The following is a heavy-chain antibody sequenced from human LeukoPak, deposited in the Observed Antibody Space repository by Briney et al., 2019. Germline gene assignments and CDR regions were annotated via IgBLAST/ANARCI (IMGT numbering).Heavy chain of an antibody. CDR3: ARDPTGTVMVTVVY. D-gene: IGHD5-18*01. CDR2: VWYDGSNK. J-gene: IGHJ4*02. CDR1: GITVSSYG. Sequence: PGGSLRLSCVASGITVSSYGMNWVRQAPGKGLEWVAIVWYDGSNKYYADSVKGRFTISRDNSKNTMYLQMNSLRAEDTAVYYCARDPTGTVMVTVVYWGQGTLVTVSS. V-gene: IGHV3-33*08.